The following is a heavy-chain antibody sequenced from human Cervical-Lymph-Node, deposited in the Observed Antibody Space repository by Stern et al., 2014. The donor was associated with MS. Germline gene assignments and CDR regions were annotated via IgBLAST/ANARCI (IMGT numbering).Heavy chain of an antibody. CDR1: EYPLSYFF. V-gene: IGHV1-46*03. Sequence: MQLVESGAEVKKPGASVQVSCKASEYPLSYFFMHWIRQAPGQGLEWMGVINPSGGFTTYAQRFQGRFTMTRDTSTSTVFMKLSSLTSEDTAVYYCASARNTAFDIWGQGTSVIVSS. J-gene: IGHJ3*02. CDR3: ASARNTAFDI. CDR2: INPSGGFT.